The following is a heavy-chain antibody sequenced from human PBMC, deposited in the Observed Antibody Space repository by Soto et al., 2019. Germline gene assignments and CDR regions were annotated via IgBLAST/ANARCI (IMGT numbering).Heavy chain of an antibody. CDR1: GYTFTGYY. D-gene: IGHD6-13*01. Sequence: ASVKVSCKASGYTFTGYYMHWVRQAPGQGLEWMGWINPNSGGTNYAQKFQGWVTMTRDTSISTAYMELSRLRSDDTAVYYCARDLEVQGKAAAGMWRSEGVTDYYYYYGMDVWGQGTTVTVSS. J-gene: IGHJ6*02. V-gene: IGHV1-2*04. CDR2: INPNSGGT. CDR3: ARDLEVQGKAAAGMWRSEGVTDYYYYYGMDV.